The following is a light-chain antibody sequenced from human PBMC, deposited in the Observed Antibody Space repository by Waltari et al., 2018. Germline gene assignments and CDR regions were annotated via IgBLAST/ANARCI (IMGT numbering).Light chain of an antibody. CDR3: QAWDSYTEV. J-gene: IGLJ2*01. V-gene: IGLV3-1*01. CDR2: QDR. CDR1: KLGDKY. Sequence: SYELTQPPSVSVSPGQTASITCSGDKLGDKYASWYQQKPGQSPVLVIYQDRRRPSGIPERFSGSNSGNTATLTISGTQAMDEADDYCQAWDSYTEVFGGGTKLTVL.